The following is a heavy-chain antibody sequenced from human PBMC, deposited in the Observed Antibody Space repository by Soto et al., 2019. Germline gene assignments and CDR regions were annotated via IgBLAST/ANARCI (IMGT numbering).Heavy chain of an antibody. CDR2: IWYDGSNK. J-gene: IGHJ4*02. CDR1: GFTFSSYG. D-gene: IGHD3-16*02. V-gene: IGHV3-33*01. Sequence: HPGGSLKLSSAASGFTFSSYGMHWVRQAPGKGLEWVAVIWYDGSNKYYADSVKGRFTISRDNSKNTLYLQMNSLRAEDTAVYYCARAGMDYDYVWGSYRYIPYFDYWGQGTLVTVSS. CDR3: ARAGMDYDYVWGSYRYIPYFDY.